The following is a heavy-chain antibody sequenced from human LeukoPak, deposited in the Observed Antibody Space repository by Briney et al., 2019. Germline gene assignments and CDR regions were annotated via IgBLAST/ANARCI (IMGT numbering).Heavy chain of an antibody. CDR2: IRSKAYGGTT. D-gene: IGHD4-23*01. J-gene: IGHJ6*02. CDR1: GFTFGDYA. CDR3: ARETSVAGILYGMDV. Sequence: SGGSLRLSCTASGFTFGDYAMSWFRQAPGKGLEWVGFIRSKAYGGTTEYAASVKGRFTISRDDSKSIAYLQMNSLKTEDTAVYYCARETSVAGILYGMDVWGQGTTVTVSS. V-gene: IGHV3-49*03.